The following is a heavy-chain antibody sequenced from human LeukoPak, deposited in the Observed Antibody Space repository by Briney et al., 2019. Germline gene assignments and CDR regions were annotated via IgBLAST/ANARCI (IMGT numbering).Heavy chain of an antibody. CDR2: IDPSGGTI. V-gene: IGHV3-11*04. D-gene: IGHD2-2*01. J-gene: IGHJ4*02. CDR3: ARYRGFSTTWPYFFDY. Sequence: GGSLRLSCAASAFTFSDYYMSWIRQSPGRGLEWLLYIDPSGGTISYADSVKGRFTISRDNAKNSLYLQMNSLRAEDTAVYYCARYRGFSTTWPYFFDYWGQGTLVTVSS. CDR1: AFTFSDYY.